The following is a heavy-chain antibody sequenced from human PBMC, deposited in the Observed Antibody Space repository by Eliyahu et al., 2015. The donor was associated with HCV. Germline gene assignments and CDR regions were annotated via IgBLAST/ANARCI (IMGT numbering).Heavy chain of an antibody. CDR1: GGSISSTSYY. D-gene: IGHD4-17*01. V-gene: IGHV4-39*01. Sequence: QLQLQESGPGLVKPSATLSLTCTVSGGSISSTSYYWGWVRQPPGKGLEWIGSIHYSGSTYYNPSLKSRVTISVDTSKNQFSLKLTSVTAADTAVYYCARTPYGDFFRFDYWGQGTLVTVSS. J-gene: IGHJ4*01. CDR3: ARTPYGDFFRFDY. CDR2: IHYSGST.